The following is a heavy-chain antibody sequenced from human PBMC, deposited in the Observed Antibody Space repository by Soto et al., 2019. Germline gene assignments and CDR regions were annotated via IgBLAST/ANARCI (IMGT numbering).Heavy chain of an antibody. J-gene: IGHJ5*02. Sequence: ASVKVSCKASGYTFTNHGISWVRQAPGQGLEWLGWISGHNGNTTYAQNFNGRVTMTRDTSASTVYMELSSLKFEDTAMYYCARGAYSSSSFPPFDPWGQGTLVTVSS. D-gene: IGHD6-6*01. CDR1: GYTFTNHG. CDR2: ISGHNGNT. CDR3: ARGAYSSSSFPPFDP. V-gene: IGHV1-18*04.